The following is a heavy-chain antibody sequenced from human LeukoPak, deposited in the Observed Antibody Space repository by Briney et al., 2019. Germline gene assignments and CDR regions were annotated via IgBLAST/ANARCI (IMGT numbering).Heavy chain of an antibody. CDR2: IYHSGSA. V-gene: IGHV4-38-2*02. CDR1: GYSISSDYQ. Sequence: SETLSLTCGVSGYSISSDYQRAWIRQSPGKGLEWIGSIYHSGSAHYNPSLKSRVTISVETSKNQFSLNMYSVTAADTAVYYCARDPRWLTPDCTSTSCYENYFDPWGQGTLVTVSS. D-gene: IGHD2-2*01. J-gene: IGHJ5*02. CDR3: ARDPRWLTPDCTSTSCYENYFDP.